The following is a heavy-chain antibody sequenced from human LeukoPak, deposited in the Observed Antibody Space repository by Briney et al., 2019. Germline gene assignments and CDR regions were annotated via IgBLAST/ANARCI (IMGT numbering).Heavy chain of an antibody. V-gene: IGHV3-7*01. CDR3: AKSGGFFDT. CDR2: IGQDGTDK. Sequence: GGSLRLSCAVSGFTFTNYWMTWVRQAPGKGLEWVAKIGQDGTDKYYVGSVVGRSTISRDNAQNLLYLHMNSLRAEDTGVYYCAKSGGFFDTWGQGTLVTVSS. CDR1: GFTFTNYW. D-gene: IGHD1-26*01. J-gene: IGHJ4*02.